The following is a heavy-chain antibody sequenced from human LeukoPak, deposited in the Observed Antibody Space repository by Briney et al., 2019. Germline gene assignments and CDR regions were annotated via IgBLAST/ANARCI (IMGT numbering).Heavy chain of an antibody. D-gene: IGHD3-3*01. CDR3: ARGSTFGVVDY. J-gene: IGHJ4*02. V-gene: IGHV4-34*01. CDR1: GGSFSGYY. Sequence: SETLSLTCAVYGGSFSGYYWSWIRQPPGKGLEWIGEINHSGGTNYNPSLKSRVTISVDTSKNQFPLKLSSVTAADTAVYYCARGSTFGVVDYWGQGTLVTVSS. CDR2: INHSGGT.